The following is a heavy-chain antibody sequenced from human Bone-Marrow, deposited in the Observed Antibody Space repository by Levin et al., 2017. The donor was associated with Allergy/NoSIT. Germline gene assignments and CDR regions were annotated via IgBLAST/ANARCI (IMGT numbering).Heavy chain of an antibody. D-gene: IGHD2-2*01. V-gene: IGHV4-4*07. J-gene: IGHJ6*02. Sequence: SQTLSLTCTVSGGSISSYYWSWIRQPAGKGLEWIGRIYTSGSTNYNPSLKSRVTMSVDTSKNQFSLKLSSVTAADTAVYYCARDLWEYCSSTSCYHYYGMDVWGQGTTVTVSS. CDR3: ARDLWEYCSSTSCYHYYGMDV. CDR2: IYTSGST. CDR1: GGSISSYY.